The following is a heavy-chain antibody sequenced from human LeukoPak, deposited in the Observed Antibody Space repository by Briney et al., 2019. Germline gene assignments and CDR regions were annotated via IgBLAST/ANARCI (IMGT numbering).Heavy chain of an antibody. J-gene: IGHJ4*02. V-gene: IGHV3-23*01. CDR3: AKEFGYNYRTGDY. D-gene: IGHD5-24*01. Sequence: PGGSLRLSCVASGFTFSSYAMSWVRQAPGMGLEWVSAISGSGGSTYYADSVKGRFTISRDNSKNTLYLQMNSLRAEDTAVYYCAKEFGYNYRTGDYWGQGTLVTVSS. CDR2: ISGSGGST. CDR1: GFTFSSYA.